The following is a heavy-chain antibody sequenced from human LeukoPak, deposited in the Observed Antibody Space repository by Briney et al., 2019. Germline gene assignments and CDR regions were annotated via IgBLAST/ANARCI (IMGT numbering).Heavy chain of an antibody. D-gene: IGHD3-10*01. CDR3: ARDGSGSYDSYFDY. V-gene: IGHV3-33*01. Sequence: GGSLRLSCAASGFTFSSYGMHWVRQAPGKGLEWVAVIWYDGSNKYYADSVKGRFTISRDNSKNTLYLQMNSLRAEDTAVYYCARDGSGSYDSYFDYWGQGTLVPVSS. J-gene: IGHJ4*02. CDR2: IWYDGSNK. CDR1: GFTFSSYG.